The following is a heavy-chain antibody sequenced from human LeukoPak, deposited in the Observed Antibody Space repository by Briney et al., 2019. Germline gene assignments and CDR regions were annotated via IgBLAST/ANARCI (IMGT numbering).Heavy chain of an antibody. CDR2: IYQSGST. J-gene: IGHJ4*02. Sequence: SGTLSLTCAVSGGSISSSNWWSWVRQPPGKGLEWIGEIYQSGSTNYNPSLKSRVTISVDQSKNQFSLSLISVTAADTAVYYCARGEEYGSGTVHFDYWGQGTLVTVSS. CDR3: ARGEEYGSGTVHFDY. V-gene: IGHV4-4*02. CDR1: GGSISSSNW. D-gene: IGHD3-10*01.